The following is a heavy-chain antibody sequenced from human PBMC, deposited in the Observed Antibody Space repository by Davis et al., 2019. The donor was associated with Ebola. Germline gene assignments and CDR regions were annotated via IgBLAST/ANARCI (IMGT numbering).Heavy chain of an antibody. CDR2: IYSGGST. D-gene: IGHD2-15*01. Sequence: GESLKISCAASGFTFSSYAMSWVRQAPGKGLEWVSVIYSGGSTYYADSVKGRFTISRDNSKNTLCLQTSSLRAEDTAIYFCARGAYCGGGSCYSGTNDYSGMDVWGQGTTVTVSS. V-gene: IGHV3-23*03. J-gene: IGHJ6*02. CDR1: GFTFSSYA. CDR3: ARGAYCGGGSCYSGTNDYSGMDV.